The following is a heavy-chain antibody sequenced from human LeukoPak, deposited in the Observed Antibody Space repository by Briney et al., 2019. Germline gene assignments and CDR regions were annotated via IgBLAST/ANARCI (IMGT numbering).Heavy chain of an antibody. V-gene: IGHV1-2*02. Sequence: ASVKVSCKASGYTFTGYYMHWVRQAPGQGLEWMGWINPNSGGTNYAQKFQGRVTMTRDTSISTAYMELSRLRSDDTAVYYCASLYYDFWSGYYRVLVRKLEPFDYWGQGTLVTVSS. D-gene: IGHD3-3*01. CDR3: ASLYYDFWSGYYRVLVRKLEPFDY. J-gene: IGHJ4*02. CDR1: GYTFTGYY. CDR2: INPNSGGT.